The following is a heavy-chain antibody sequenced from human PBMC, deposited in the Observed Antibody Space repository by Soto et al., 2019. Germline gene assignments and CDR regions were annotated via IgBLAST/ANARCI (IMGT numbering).Heavy chain of an antibody. D-gene: IGHD3-9*01. CDR2: IKTDGSDT. CDR1: GFTFSSYW. Sequence: EVQLVESGGGLVQPGGSLRLSCAASGFTFSSYWMHWVRQSPGKGLVWVSRIKTDGSDTHYADSVKGRFTISRDNAKNTLYLQINSLRDEDTAVYYCARPRTSDWAYDIWGQGPMVIVSS. V-gene: IGHV3-74*01. CDR3: ARPRTSDWAYDI. J-gene: IGHJ3*02.